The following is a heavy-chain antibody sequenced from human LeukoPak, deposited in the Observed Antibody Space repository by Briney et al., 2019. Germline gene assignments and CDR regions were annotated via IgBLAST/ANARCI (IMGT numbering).Heavy chain of an antibody. Sequence: PSETLSLTCTVSGDSISSYYWSWIRQPPGKGLEWIGYIYYSGSTYYNPSLKSRVTMSVDTSKNQFSLKLSSVTAVDTAVYYCARSKGIAPPGGYGMDVWGQGTTVTVSS. CDR1: GDSISSYY. CDR2: IYYSGST. J-gene: IGHJ6*02. D-gene: IGHD6-6*01. V-gene: IGHV4-59*04. CDR3: ARSKGIAPPGGYGMDV.